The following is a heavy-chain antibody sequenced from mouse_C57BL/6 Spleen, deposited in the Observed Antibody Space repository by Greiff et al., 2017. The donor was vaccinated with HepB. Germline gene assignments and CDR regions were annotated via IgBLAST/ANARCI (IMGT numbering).Heavy chain of an antibody. V-gene: IGHV1-59*01. Sequence: QVQLQQSGAELVRPGTSVKLSCKASGYTFTSYWMHWVKQRPGQGLEWIGVIDPSDSYTNYNQKFKGKATLTVDTSSSTAYMQLSSLTSEDSAVYYCAKAPPDGHYAMDYWGQGTSVTVSS. CDR2: IDPSDSYT. CDR3: AKAPPDGHYAMDY. CDR1: GYTFTSYW. D-gene: IGHD3-1*01. J-gene: IGHJ4*01.